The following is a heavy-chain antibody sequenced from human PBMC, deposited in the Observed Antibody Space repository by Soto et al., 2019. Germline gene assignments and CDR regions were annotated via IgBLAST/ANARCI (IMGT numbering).Heavy chain of an antibody. Sequence: PSQTLSLTCAISGDSVSSNSAAWNWIRQSPSTGLEWLGRTYYRSKWHNDYVVSVKSRITINPDTSKNQFSLQLNSVTPDDPAVYSFARLLVDASTLTNNNCCGPWSQRTLVTVYS. J-gene: IGHJ5*02. CDR1: GDSVSSNSAA. V-gene: IGHV6-1*01. D-gene: IGHD2-15*01. CDR3: ARLLVDASTLTNNNCCGP. CDR2: TYYRSKWHN.